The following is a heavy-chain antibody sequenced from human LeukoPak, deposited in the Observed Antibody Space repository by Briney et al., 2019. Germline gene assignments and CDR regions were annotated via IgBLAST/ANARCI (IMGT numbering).Heavy chain of an antibody. CDR3: AIEMTTVTTSWFDP. V-gene: IGHV1-2*02. Sequence: EASVKVSCKASGYTFTGYYMHWVRQAPGQGLEWMGWINPNSGGTNYAQKLQGRVTMTTDTSTSTAYMELRSLRSDDTAVYYCAIEMTTVTTSWFDPWGQGTLVTVSS. CDR1: GYTFTGYY. CDR2: INPNSGGT. J-gene: IGHJ5*02. D-gene: IGHD4-17*01.